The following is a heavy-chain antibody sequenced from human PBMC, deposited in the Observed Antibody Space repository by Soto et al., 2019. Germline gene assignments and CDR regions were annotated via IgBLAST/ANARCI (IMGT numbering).Heavy chain of an antibody. CDR3: ARDSGTLDAFDI. CDR2: IYYSGST. V-gene: IGHV4-59*01. CDR1: GGPISSYY. Sequence: WASLALTFNFSGGPISSYYWSWIRPPPGKGLEWIGYIYYSGSTTYNPSLKSRVTISVDTSKNQFSLKLSSVTAADTAVYYCARDSGTLDAFDIWGQGTMVTVS. J-gene: IGHJ3*02. D-gene: IGHD1-26*01.